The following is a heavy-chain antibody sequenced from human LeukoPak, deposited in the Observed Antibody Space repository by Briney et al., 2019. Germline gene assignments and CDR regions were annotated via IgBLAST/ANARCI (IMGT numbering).Heavy chain of an antibody. CDR2: ISWNSGSI. CDR3: AKDASWYYDSSGYYDY. D-gene: IGHD3-22*01. CDR1: GFTFDDYA. Sequence: PGRSLRLSCAAAGFTFDDYAMHWVRQAPGKGLEWVSGISWNSGSIGYAASVKGRFTISRDNAKNSLYLQMNSLRAEDTALYYCAKDASWYYDSSGYYDYWGQGTLVTVSS. V-gene: IGHV3-9*01. J-gene: IGHJ4*02.